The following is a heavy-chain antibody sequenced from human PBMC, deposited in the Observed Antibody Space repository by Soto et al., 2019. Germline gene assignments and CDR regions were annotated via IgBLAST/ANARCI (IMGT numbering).Heavy chain of an antibody. V-gene: IGHV4-59*08. J-gene: IGHJ6*02. D-gene: IGHD3-9*01. CDR3: ARYYDISHYYYGMDV. Sequence: PSETLSLTCTVPGGSISSYYWTWIRQPPGKGLEWIGFIYHSGSTNYNPSLKSRVTISVDTSKNQFSLKLRSVTAADTAVYYCARYYDISHYYYGMDVWGQGTTVTVSS. CDR2: IYHSGST. CDR1: GGSISSYY.